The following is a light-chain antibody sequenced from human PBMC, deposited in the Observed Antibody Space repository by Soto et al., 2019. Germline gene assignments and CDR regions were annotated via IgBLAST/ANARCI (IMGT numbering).Light chain of an antibody. J-gene: IGKJ4*01. V-gene: IGKV3-15*01. CDR2: RAS. CDR3: QQYDNGPLT. CDR1: QSVSSN. Sequence: EIVLTQSPCTLSLSPGERATLSCRASQSVSSNLAWYQQKPGQAPRLLIYRASTRATGIPARFSGSGAGTEFTLAVSSLQSEDFAVYYCQQYDNGPLTFGGGTKVDIK.